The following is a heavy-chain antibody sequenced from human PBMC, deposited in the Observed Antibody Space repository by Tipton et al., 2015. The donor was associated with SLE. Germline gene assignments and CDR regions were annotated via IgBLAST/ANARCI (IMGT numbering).Heavy chain of an antibody. J-gene: IGHJ2*01. CDR3: ARHLTDYWYFDL. Sequence: LRLSCAASGFTFSDYYWSWIRQPPGKGLEWIGEINHSGSTNYNPSLKSRVTISVDTSKNQFSLELSSVTAADTAVYYCARHLTDYWYFDLWGRGTLVTVSS. CDR2: INHSGST. V-gene: IGHV4-34*01. D-gene: IGHD7-27*01. CDR1: GFTFSDYY.